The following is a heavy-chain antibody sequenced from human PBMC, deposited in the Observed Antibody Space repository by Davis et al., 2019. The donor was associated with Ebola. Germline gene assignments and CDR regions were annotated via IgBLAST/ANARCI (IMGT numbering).Heavy chain of an antibody. Sequence: SLNTPCASTGFTFSSNSMNWVRQAPGKGLEWVSSITSDSGRTSYAESVKGRFTISRDNAKNTLYLQMNNLRAEDTAVYFCVRLACPNWGQGTLVAVSS. D-gene: IGHD3-22*01. J-gene: IGHJ4*02. V-gene: IGHV3-21*01. CDR3: VRLACPN. CDR2: ITSDSGRT. CDR1: GFTFSSNS.